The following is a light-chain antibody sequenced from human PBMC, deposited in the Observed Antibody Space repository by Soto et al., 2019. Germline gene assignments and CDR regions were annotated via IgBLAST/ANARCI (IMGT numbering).Light chain of an antibody. CDR2: WAS. CDR1: QSFLYSSNNKNY. Sequence: DIVMTHSPDSLAVSLGERATINWKSIQSFLYSSNNKNYLAWYQQKPGQPPKLLIYWASTRESGVPDRFSGSGSGTDFTLTISSLQAEDVAVYYCQQYYSTPQTFGQGTKVDIK. J-gene: IGKJ1*01. CDR3: QQYYSTPQT. V-gene: IGKV4-1*01.